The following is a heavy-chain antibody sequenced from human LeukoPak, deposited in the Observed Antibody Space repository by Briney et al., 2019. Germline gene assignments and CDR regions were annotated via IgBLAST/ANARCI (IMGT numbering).Heavy chain of an antibody. CDR2: IYTSGST. CDR1: GGSISSGSYY. Sequence: PSETLSLTCTVSGGSISSGSYYWSWIRQPAGKGLEWIGRIYTSGSTNYNPSLKSRVTISVDTSKNQFSLKLSSVTAAGTAVYYCARGSNLRVRGFDYWGQGTLVTVSS. V-gene: IGHV4-61*02. D-gene: IGHD3-10*01. J-gene: IGHJ4*02. CDR3: ARGSNLRVRGFDY.